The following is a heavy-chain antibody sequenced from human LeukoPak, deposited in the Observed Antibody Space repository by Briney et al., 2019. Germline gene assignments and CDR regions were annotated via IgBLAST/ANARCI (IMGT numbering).Heavy chain of an antibody. V-gene: IGHV4-61*01. D-gene: IGHD1-26*01. J-gene: IGHJ5*02. CDR3: ARDRNSGSYRWFDP. Sequence: SETLSLTCTVSGGSVSSGSYYWSWIRQPPGKGPEWIGYIYYSGSTNYNPSLKSRVTISVDTSKNQFSLKLSSVTAADTAVYYCARDRNSGSYRWFDPWGQGTLVTVSS. CDR1: GGSVSSGSYY. CDR2: IYYSGST.